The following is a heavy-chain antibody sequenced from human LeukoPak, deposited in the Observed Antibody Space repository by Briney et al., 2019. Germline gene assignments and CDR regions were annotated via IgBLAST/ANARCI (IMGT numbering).Heavy chain of an antibody. Sequence: GGSLRLSCAASGFTFSSCAMSWVRQAPGKGLEWVSAISGDGGSTYYADSVKGRFTISRDNAKNTLYLQMNSLRAEDTAVYYCAKDYYDSSDFLHPPFSWGQGALVTVSS. D-gene: IGHD3-22*01. J-gene: IGHJ5*02. CDR3: AKDYYDSSDFLHPPFS. CDR2: ISGDGGST. CDR1: GFTFSSCA. V-gene: IGHV3-23*01.